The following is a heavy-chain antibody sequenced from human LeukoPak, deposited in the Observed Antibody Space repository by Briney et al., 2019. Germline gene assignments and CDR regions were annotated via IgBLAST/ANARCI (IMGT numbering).Heavy chain of an antibody. CDR3: ARSIGHFDY. CDR2: TYYRSRWNT. J-gene: IGHJ4*02. Sequence: SQTLSLTCSISGGSVSSNTAAWNWIRQSPSSGLEWLGRTYYRSRWNTHYAVSVKSRITINPDTSKNQLSLHLNSVTPEDTAVYYCARSIGHFDYWGQGTLVTVSS. V-gene: IGHV6-1*01. CDR1: GGSVSSNTAA.